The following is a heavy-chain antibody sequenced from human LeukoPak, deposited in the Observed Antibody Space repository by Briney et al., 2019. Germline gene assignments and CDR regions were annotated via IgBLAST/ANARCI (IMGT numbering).Heavy chain of an antibody. CDR2: INPSGGST. J-gene: IGHJ6*03. CDR1: GYTFTSYY. Sequence: VKVSCKASGYTFTSYYMHWVRQAPGQGLEWMGIINPSGGSTSYAQKFQGRVTMTRDMSTSTVYMELSSLRSEDTAVYYCARGDIVVVPAAIWRNGYYMDVWGKGTTVTVSS. CDR3: ARGDIVVVPAAIWRNGYYMDV. V-gene: IGHV1-46*01. D-gene: IGHD2-2*01.